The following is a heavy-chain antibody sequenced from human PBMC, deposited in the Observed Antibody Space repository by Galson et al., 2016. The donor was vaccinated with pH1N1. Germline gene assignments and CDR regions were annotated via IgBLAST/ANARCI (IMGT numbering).Heavy chain of an antibody. CDR2: IIPIYGTP. Sequence: QSGAEVTKPGESLKISCKASGGSFAKYAVSWVRQAPGQGLEWMGRIIPIYGTPNYAQKFQDRLTITADEYTTTVYMELNSLISADTAIYYCARPGRTETTKEGFAWGYGMDVWGQGTTVTVSS. J-gene: IGHJ6*02. V-gene: IGHV1-69*15. D-gene: IGHD1-1*01. CDR1: GGSFAKYA. CDR3: ARPGRTETTKEGFAWGYGMDV.